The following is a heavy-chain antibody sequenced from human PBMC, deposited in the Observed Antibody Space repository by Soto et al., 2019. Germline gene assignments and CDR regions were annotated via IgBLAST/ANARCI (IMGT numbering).Heavy chain of an antibody. V-gene: IGHV3-30*18. CDR1: GFTFSSYG. Sequence: PGGSLRLSCAASGFTFSSYGMHWVRQAPGKGLEWVAVISYDGSNKYYADSVKGRFTISRDNSKNTLYLQMNSLRAEDTAVYYCAKDPLDTAMVDYYYGMDVWGQGTTVTVYS. CDR2: ISYDGSNK. D-gene: IGHD5-18*01. CDR3: AKDPLDTAMVDYYYGMDV. J-gene: IGHJ6*02.